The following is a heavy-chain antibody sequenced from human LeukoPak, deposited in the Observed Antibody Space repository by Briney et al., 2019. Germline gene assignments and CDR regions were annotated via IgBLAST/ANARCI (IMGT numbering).Heavy chain of an antibody. J-gene: IGHJ5*02. CDR3: ARDNSVGDIAWWFDP. CDR1: GYTFTSHY. Sequence: ASVKVSCKASGYTFTSHYMHWVRQAPGQGLEWLGLINPSGSSTLYAQKFQGRVTMTRDMSTTTDYMELSSLRSEDTAVYYCARDNSVGDIAWWFDPWGQGTLVTVSS. CDR2: INPSGSST. D-gene: IGHD3-16*02. V-gene: IGHV1-46*01.